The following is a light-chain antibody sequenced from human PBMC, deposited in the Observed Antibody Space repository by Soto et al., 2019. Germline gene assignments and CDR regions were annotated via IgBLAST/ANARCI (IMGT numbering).Light chain of an antibody. Sequence: EIVLTQSPGTLSLSPGERATLSCRASQSVSSSYLAWYQQKPGQAPRLLIYGASSRATGIPDRFSGSGSGTDFTLPISSLQPEDLAVYYCQQYGSSPGTFGQGTKV. J-gene: IGKJ1*01. CDR2: GAS. V-gene: IGKV3-20*01. CDR3: QQYGSSPGT. CDR1: QSVSSSY.